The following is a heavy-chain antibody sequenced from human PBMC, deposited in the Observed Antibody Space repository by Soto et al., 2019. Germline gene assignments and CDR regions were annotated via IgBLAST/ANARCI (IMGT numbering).Heavy chain of an antibody. J-gene: IGHJ6*02. V-gene: IGHV3-48*02. CDR2: ISSSSSTI. D-gene: IGHD4-17*01. CDR3: ARADYPNYYYYGLDV. Sequence: GASLRLSCAASGFTFSSYSMNWVRQAPGKGLEWVSYISSSSSTIYYADSVKGRFTISRDNAKNSLYLQMNSLRDEDTAVYYCARADYPNYYYYGLDVWGQGTTVTVSS. CDR1: GFTFSSYS.